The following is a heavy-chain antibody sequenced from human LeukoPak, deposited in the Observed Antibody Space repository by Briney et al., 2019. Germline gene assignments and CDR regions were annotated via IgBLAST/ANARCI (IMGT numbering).Heavy chain of an antibody. CDR2: INPNSGGT. V-gene: IGHV1-2*02. J-gene: IGHJ3*02. D-gene: IGHD2/OR15-2a*01. CDR1: GYTFTGYY. CDR3: ARGGFYWADGDAFDI. Sequence: ASVKVSCKASGYTFTGYYMHWVRQAPGQGLEWMGWINPNSGGTNYAQKFQGRVTMTRDTSISTAYMELSRLRSDDTAVYYCARGGFYWADGDAFDIWGQGTMVTVSS.